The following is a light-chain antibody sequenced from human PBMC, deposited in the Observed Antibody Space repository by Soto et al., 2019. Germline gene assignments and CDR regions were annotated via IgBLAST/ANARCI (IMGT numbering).Light chain of an antibody. V-gene: IGLV3-1*01. J-gene: IGLJ2*01. CDR2: LDT. Sequence: SYELTQPPSVSVSPGQTASITCSGEKLGNRYAHWYQQKPDQSPVVVIYLDTKRPSGIPERFSGSNSGNTATLTIIGTQAVDEADYYCQTWDNSTVIFGGGTKLTVL. CDR3: QTWDNSTVI. CDR1: KLGNRY.